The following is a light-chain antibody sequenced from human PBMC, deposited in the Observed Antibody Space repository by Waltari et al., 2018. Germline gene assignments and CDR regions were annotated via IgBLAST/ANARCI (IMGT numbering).Light chain of an antibody. CDR1: QSVSSSY. Sequence: EIVLTQSPGTLSLSPGERATLSCRASQSVSSSYLAWNQQKPGQAPRLRIYGASSRATGIPDRFSGSGSGTDFTLTISRLEPEDFAVYYCQQYGSSPLWTFGQGTKVEIK. J-gene: IGKJ1*01. V-gene: IGKV3-20*01. CDR2: GAS. CDR3: QQYGSSPLWT.